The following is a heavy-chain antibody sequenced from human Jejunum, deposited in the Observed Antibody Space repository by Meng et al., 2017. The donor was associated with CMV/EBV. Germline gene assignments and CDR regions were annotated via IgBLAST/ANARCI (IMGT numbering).Heavy chain of an antibody. J-gene: IGHJ6*02. Sequence: VQLVGSGGGLVQPGGSLRLSCAGSGFSLSDHFMDWVRQAPGQGLEWVGRIRNKAQSYITDYAASVKGRFTISRDDSQNSVYLQMNSLKTEDTAVYYCARDISGSDVDVWGQGTTVTVSS. D-gene: IGHD1-26*01. CDR2: IRNKAQSYIT. V-gene: IGHV3-72*01. CDR3: ARDISGSDVDV. CDR1: GFSLSDHF.